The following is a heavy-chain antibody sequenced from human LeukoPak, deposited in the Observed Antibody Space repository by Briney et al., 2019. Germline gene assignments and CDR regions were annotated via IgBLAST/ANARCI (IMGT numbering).Heavy chain of an antibody. CDR2: ISASGGTT. CDR3: AKEPREYCSSTSCPNWFDS. CDR1: GFTFNNYA. D-gene: IGHD2-2*01. Sequence: PGGSLRLSCAASGFTFNNYAMSWVRQAPGKGLEWVSAISASGGTTYYADSVKGRFTISRDNSENTLFLQMNSLGAEDTAVYYCAKEPREYCSSTSCPNWFDSWGQGTLVTVSS. J-gene: IGHJ5*01. V-gene: IGHV3-23*01.